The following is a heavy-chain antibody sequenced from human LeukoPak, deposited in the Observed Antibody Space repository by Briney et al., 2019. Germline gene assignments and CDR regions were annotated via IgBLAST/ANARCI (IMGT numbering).Heavy chain of an antibody. Sequence: PSETLSLTCTVSGGSISSSSYYWGWIRQPPGKGLEWIGSIYYSGSTYYNPSLKSRVTISVDTSKNQFSLKLSSVTAADTAVYYCARTSIAAAGGIIWGQGTMVTVSS. CDR2: IYYSGST. J-gene: IGHJ3*02. CDR3: ARTSIAAAGGII. D-gene: IGHD6-13*01. CDR1: GGSISSSSYY. V-gene: IGHV4-39*01.